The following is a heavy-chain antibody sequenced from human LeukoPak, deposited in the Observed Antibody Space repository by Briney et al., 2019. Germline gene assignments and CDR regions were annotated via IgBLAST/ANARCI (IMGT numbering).Heavy chain of an antibody. V-gene: IGHV3-48*03. CDR1: GFTFSSYE. CDR3: ARHRTASDY. Sequence: GGSLRLSCAASGFTFSSYEMNWVRQAPGKGLEWVSYISSSGSTIYYADSVKGRFTISRDSAKNSLYLQMNSLRAEDTALYYCARHRTASDYWGQGTLVTVSS. J-gene: IGHJ4*02. CDR2: ISSSGSTI. D-gene: IGHD3-16*02.